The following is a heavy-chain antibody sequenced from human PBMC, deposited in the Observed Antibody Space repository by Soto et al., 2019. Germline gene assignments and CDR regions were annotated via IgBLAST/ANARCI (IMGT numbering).Heavy chain of an antibody. CDR1: GFSLSTSGVG. D-gene: IGHD3-10*01. J-gene: IGHJ4*02. CDR3: AHSPHHILWFGELPSLHYFDY. Sequence: ESGPTLVNPTQTLTLTCTFSGFSLSTSGVGVGWIRQPPGKALEWLALIYWDDDKRYSPSLKSRLTITKDTSKNQVVLTMTNMDPVDTATYYCAHSPHHILWFGELPSLHYFDYWGQGTPVTVPQ. CDR2: IYWDDDK. V-gene: IGHV2-5*02.